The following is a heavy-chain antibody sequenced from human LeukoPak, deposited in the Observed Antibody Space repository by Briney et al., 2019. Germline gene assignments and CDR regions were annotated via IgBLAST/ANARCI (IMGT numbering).Heavy chain of an antibody. CDR1: GFTFSSYG. CDR2: ISYDGSNK. J-gene: IGHJ4*02. V-gene: IGHV3-30*18. CDR3: ANTRGDYDY. D-gene: IGHD4-17*01. Sequence: PGGSLRLSCAASGFTFSSYGMHWVRQAPGKGLEWVAVISYDGSNKYYADSVKGRFTISRDNSKNTLYLQMNSLRAEDTAVYYCANTRGDYDYWGQGTLVTVSS.